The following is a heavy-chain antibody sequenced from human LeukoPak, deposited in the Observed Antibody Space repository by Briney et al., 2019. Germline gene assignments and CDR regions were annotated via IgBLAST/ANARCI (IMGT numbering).Heavy chain of an antibody. CDR1: GDSFSSGGYS. CDR2: IYHSGST. V-gene: IGHV4-30-2*01. D-gene: IGHD6-13*01. CDR3: VRSSSSTGWFDP. Sequence: EASQTLSLTCAVSGDSFSSGGYSWNWIRQPPGKGLEWIGYIYHSGSTYYNPSLKSRLTISVDRSKNQFSLKLNSVTAADTAVYYCVRSSSSTGWFDPWGQGTLVTVSS. J-gene: IGHJ5*02.